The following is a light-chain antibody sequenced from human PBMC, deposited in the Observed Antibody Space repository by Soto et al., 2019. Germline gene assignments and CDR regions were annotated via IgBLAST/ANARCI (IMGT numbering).Light chain of an antibody. CDR3: QQHDNLPIT. J-gene: IGKJ5*01. Sequence: EIVLTQSPGALSLSPGEIATLSCRASQTVSRSYLAWYHQKPGQAPRLLIYGASTRATGIPDRFSGSGSGTDFTLTISRLEPEDSAVYYCQQHDNLPITFGQGTRLEIK. CDR2: GAS. CDR1: QTVSRSY. V-gene: IGKV3-20*01.